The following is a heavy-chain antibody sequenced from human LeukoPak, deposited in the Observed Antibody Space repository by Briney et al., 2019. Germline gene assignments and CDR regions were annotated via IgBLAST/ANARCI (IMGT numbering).Heavy chain of an antibody. CDR1: GYTFTTYG. Sequence: GASVKVSCKASGYTFTTYGISWVRQAPGQGLEWMGWITTHNGNTYYAQKLQGRVTMTTDKSTTTAYMELRSLRSDDTAIYYCARAVYCSSTSCYNSYMDVWGKGTTVTVSS. J-gene: IGHJ6*03. CDR3: ARAVYCSSTSCYNSYMDV. CDR2: ITTHNGNT. D-gene: IGHD2-2*02. V-gene: IGHV1-18*01.